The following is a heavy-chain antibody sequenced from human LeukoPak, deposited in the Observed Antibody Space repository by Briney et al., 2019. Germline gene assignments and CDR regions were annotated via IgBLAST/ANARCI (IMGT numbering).Heavy chain of an antibody. J-gene: IGHJ3*02. CDR1: GGTFSSYA. Sequence: APVKVSCKASGGTFSSYAISWARQAPGQGLEWMGRIIPILGIANYAQKFQGRVTITADKSTSTAYMELSSLRSEDTAVYYCARDYALSGWLQPEGGDAFDIWGQGTMVTVSS. D-gene: IGHD5-24*01. V-gene: IGHV1-69*04. CDR2: IIPILGIA. CDR3: ARDYALSGWLQPEGGDAFDI.